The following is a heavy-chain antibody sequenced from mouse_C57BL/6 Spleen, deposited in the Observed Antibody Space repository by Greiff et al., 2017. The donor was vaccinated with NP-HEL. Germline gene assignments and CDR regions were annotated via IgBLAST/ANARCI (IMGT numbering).Heavy chain of an antibody. CDR2: IDPSDSYT. D-gene: IGHD1-2*01. CDR1: GYTFTSYW. CDR3: ARWTTARGYAMDY. J-gene: IGHJ4*01. Sequence: VKLQQPGAELVMPGASVKLSCKASGYTFTSYWMHWVKQRPGQGLEWIGEIDPSDSYTNYNQKFKGKSTLTVDKSSSTAYMQLSSLTSEDSAVYYCARWTTARGYAMDYWGQGTSVTVSS. V-gene: IGHV1-69*01.